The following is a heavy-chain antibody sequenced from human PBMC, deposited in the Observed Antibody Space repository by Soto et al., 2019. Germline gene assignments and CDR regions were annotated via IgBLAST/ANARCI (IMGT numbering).Heavy chain of an antibody. V-gene: IGHV1-18*04. CDR2: ISAYNGNT. D-gene: IGHD6-13*01. Sequence: GASVKVSCKASGYTFTSYGISWVRQAPGQGLEWMGWISAYNGNTNYAQKLQGRVTMTTDTSTSTAYMELRSLRSDDTAVYYCARDKAAGKNYYYYYGMDVWGQGTTVTVSS. CDR3: ARDKAAGKNYYYYYGMDV. J-gene: IGHJ6*02. CDR1: GYTFTSYG.